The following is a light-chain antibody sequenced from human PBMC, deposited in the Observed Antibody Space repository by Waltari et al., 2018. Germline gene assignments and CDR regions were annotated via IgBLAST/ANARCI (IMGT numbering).Light chain of an antibody. J-gene: IGKJ1*01. CDR2: KAS. V-gene: IGKV1-5*03. CDR1: QSISSW. CDR3: QQYNSYWT. Sequence: DIQMTQSPSTLSASVGDRVTTTCRASQSISSWLAWYQQKPGKAPTLLIYKASSLESGVPSRFSGSGSGTEFTLTISSLQPDDFATYYCQQYNSYWTFGQGTKVEIK.